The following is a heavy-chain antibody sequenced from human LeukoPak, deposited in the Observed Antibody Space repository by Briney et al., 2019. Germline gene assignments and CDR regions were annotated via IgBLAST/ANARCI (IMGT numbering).Heavy chain of an antibody. J-gene: IGHJ4*02. V-gene: IGHV4-39*07. CDR1: GGSISSGGYY. CDR3: VRCGSYCLDY. CDR2: IYHTGSA. Sequence: SETLSLTCTVSGGSISSGGYYWSWIRQPPGKGLEWIGEIYHTGSANYNPSLKSRVTISVDKSKNQFSLNLSSVTAADTAVYYCVRCGSYCLDYWGQGTLVTVSS. D-gene: IGHD1-26*01.